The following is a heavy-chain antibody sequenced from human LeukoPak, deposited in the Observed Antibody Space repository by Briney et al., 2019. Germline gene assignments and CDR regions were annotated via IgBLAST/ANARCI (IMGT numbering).Heavy chain of an antibody. CDR3: VSGTAATTRLGGI. J-gene: IGHJ4*02. V-gene: IGHV3-11*03. Sequence: GGSLRLSCATSGFTFSDYYMSWIRQAPGKGLEWVSYISGSSAYTNYADSVKGRFTISRDNAKSSLYLQMNSLRDEDTAVYFCVSGTAATTRLGGICGQKTLVTVSS. D-gene: IGHD6-25*01. CDR2: ISGSSAYT. CDR1: GFTFSDYY.